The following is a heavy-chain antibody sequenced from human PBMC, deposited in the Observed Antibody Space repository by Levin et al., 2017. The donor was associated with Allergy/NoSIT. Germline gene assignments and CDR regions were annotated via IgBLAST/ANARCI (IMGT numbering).Heavy chain of an antibody. Sequence: GGSLRLSCAASGFTFSSYSMNWVRQAPGKGLEWVSSISSSSSYIYYADSVKGRFTISRDNAKNSLYLQMNSLRAEDTAVYYCARAGKNGYYGSGSYSKTEYWGQGTLVTVSS. V-gene: IGHV3-21*01. J-gene: IGHJ4*02. CDR3: ARAGKNGYYGSGSYSKTEY. D-gene: IGHD3-10*01. CDR2: ISSSSSYI. CDR1: GFTFSSYS.